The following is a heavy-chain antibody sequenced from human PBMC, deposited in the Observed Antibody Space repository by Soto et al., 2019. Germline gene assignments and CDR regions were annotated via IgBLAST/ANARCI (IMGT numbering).Heavy chain of an antibody. CDR3: AKDPSWQGGGYYYYGMDV. CDR2: ISYDGSNK. J-gene: IGHJ6*02. CDR1: GFTFSSYG. Sequence: QVQLVESGGGVVQPGRSLRLSCAASGFTFSSYGMHWVRQAPGKGPEWVAVISYDGSNKYYADSVKGRFTISRDNSKNTLYLQMNSLRAEDTAVYYCAKDPSWQGGGYYYYGMDVWGQGTTVTVSS. V-gene: IGHV3-30*18. D-gene: IGHD1-26*01.